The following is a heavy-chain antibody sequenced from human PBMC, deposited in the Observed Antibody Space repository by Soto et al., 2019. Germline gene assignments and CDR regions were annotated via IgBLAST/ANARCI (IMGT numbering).Heavy chain of an antibody. Sequence: QVQLVQSGAEVKKPGASVKVSCKASGYSFISYDINWVRQATGQGLEWMGWMNPNSGNTGYAQKFQGRVTMTRNTSISTGHMELSRLRTEETAVDPCARGREYSKTFAPWGQGTLVTVSS. CDR2: MNPNSGNT. CDR3: ARGREYSKTFAP. J-gene: IGHJ5*02. CDR1: GYSFISYD. D-gene: IGHD6-6*01. V-gene: IGHV1-8*01.